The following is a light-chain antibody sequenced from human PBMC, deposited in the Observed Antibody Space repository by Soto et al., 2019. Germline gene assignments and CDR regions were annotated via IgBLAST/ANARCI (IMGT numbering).Light chain of an antibody. CDR1: QNIYSN. CDR3: LQYHNLWA. J-gene: IGKJ1*01. V-gene: IGKV3-15*01. CDR2: RAS. Sequence: EVVLTQSPDTLSLSPGERATLSCRASQNIYSNIAWYQQRPGQAPRLLIYRASTRAPGVPARFSGSGSGTDFTLTISSLQSEDFAVYSCLQYHNLWAFGRGTKVDIK.